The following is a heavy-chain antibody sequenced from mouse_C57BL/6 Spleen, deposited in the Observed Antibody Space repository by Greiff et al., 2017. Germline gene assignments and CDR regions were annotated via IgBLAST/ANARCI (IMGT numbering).Heavy chain of an antibody. V-gene: IGHV1-53*01. Sequence: QVQLQQSGTELVKPGASVKLSCKASGYTFTSYWMHWVQQRPGQGLEWIGNINPSNGGTNYNEKFKSKATLTVDKSSSTAYMQLSSLTSEDSAVYYCARSKGDYYVSSPCDYWGQGTTLTVSS. D-gene: IGHD1-1*01. CDR3: ARSKGDYYVSSPCDY. CDR1: GYTFTSYW. J-gene: IGHJ2*01. CDR2: INPSNGGT.